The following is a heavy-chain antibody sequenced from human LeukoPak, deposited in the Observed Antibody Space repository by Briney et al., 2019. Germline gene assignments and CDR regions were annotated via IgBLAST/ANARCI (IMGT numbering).Heavy chain of an antibody. CDR1: EFSVGSNY. D-gene: IGHD3-10*01. Sequence: PGGSLRLSCAASEFSVGSNYMTWVRQAPGKGLEWVSVISGSGGSTYYADSVKGRFTISRDNSKNTLYLQMNSLRAEDTAVYYCAKALYYYGSGSFDYWGQGTLVTVSS. V-gene: IGHV3-23*01. CDR3: AKALYYYGSGSFDY. CDR2: ISGSGGST. J-gene: IGHJ4*02.